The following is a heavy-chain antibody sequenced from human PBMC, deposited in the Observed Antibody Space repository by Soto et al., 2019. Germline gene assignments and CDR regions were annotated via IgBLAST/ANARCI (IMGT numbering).Heavy chain of an antibody. CDR1: GGSISGYY. CDR2: IYYSGSS. Sequence: SETLSLTCTVSGGSISGYYWSWIRQPPGKGLEWIGYIYYSGSSNYSPSLKSRVTMSVDTSKNQFSLKLSSVTAADTAVYYCARQGRYGDYYFDHWGQGTPVTVS. CDR3: ARQGRYGDYYFDH. J-gene: IGHJ4*02. D-gene: IGHD4-17*01. V-gene: IGHV4-59*08.